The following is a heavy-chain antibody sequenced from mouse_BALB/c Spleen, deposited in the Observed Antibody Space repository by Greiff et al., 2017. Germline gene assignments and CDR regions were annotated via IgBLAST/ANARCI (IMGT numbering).Heavy chain of an antibody. J-gene: IGHJ3*01. CDR3: AREIYGNYLAY. CDR1: GYTFTDYN. D-gene: IGHD2-1*01. Sequence: EVQLQQSGPELVKPGASVKIPCKASGYTFTDYNMDWVKQSHGKSLEWIGDINPNNGGTIYNQKFKGKATLTVDKSSSTAYMELRSLTSEDTAVYYCAREIYGNYLAYWGQGTLVTVSA. V-gene: IGHV1-18*01. CDR2: INPNNGGT.